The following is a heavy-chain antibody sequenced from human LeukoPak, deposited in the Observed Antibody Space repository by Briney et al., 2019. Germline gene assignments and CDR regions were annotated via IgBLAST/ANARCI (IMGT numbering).Heavy chain of an antibody. J-gene: IGHJ4*02. D-gene: IGHD6-19*01. CDR2: IYYSGST. Sequence: SETLSLTCTVSGGSISSYYWSWIRQPPGKGLEWIGYIYYSGSTNYNPSLKSRVTISVDTSKSQFSLKLSSVTAADTAVYYCARDSAYSSGWRLLDYWGQGTLVTVSS. CDR1: GGSISSYY. CDR3: ARDSAYSSGWRLLDY. V-gene: IGHV4-59*01.